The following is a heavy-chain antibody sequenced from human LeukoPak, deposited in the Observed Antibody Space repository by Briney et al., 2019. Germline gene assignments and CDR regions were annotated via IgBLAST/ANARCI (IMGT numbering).Heavy chain of an antibody. CDR1: GYSFTSYW. D-gene: IGHD4-23*01. Sequence: GESLKISCNGSGYSFTSYWIGWVRQMPGKGLEWMVIIYPVDSDTRYSPSFLGQVTMSADKSISTAYLQWSSLKASDTAMYYCARQRYGGPDAFDIWGQGTMVTVSS. CDR3: ARQRYGGPDAFDI. V-gene: IGHV5-51*01. CDR2: IYPVDSDT. J-gene: IGHJ3*02.